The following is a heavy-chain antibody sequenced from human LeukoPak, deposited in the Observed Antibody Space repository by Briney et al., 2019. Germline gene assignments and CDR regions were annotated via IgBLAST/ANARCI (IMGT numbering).Heavy chain of an antibody. D-gene: IGHD3-22*01. J-gene: IGHJ4*02. Sequence: PGGSLRLSCALSVFIFSNAWTSWVRHAPEKGREWVGRIRSKTDDWTTDYTAAVNGRFTISRDDSKDTLYLQMNGLKTEDTAVYYCALYLDNSGHYGLIHYWGQGTLVTVSS. CDR3: ALYLDNSGHYGLIHY. V-gene: IGHV3-15*01. CDR1: VFIFSNAW. CDR2: IRSKTDDWTT.